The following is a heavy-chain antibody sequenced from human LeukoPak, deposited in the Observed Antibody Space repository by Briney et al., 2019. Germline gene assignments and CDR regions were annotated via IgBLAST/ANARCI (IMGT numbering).Heavy chain of an antibody. CDR1: GGSISSGGYY. Sequence: PSETLSLTCTVSGGSISSGGYYWSWIRQPPGKGLEWIGYIYHSGSTYYNPSLKSRVTISVDRSKNQFSLKLSSVTAADTAVYYCARVGLGYCSSTSCYADYYYYYMDVWGKGTTVTVSS. CDR2: IYHSGST. CDR3: ARVGLGYCSSTSCYADYYYYYMDV. V-gene: IGHV4-30-2*01. J-gene: IGHJ6*03. D-gene: IGHD2-2*01.